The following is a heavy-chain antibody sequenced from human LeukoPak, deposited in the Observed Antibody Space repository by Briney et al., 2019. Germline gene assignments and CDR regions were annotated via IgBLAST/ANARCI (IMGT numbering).Heavy chain of an antibody. CDR1: GFTFSDYY. V-gene: IGHV3-11*04. CDR2: ISSSGRTI. J-gene: IGHJ6*03. Sequence: GGSLRLSCAASGFTFSDYYMSWIRQAPGKGLEWVSYISSSGRTIYFTDSVKGRFTISRDNAKNSLYLQMNSLRAEDTAVYYCAREVLGYYYYMDVWGKGTTVTVSS. CDR3: AREVLGYYYYMDV.